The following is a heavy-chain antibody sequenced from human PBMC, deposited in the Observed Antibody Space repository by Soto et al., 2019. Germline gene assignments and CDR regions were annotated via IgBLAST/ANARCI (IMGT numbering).Heavy chain of an antibody. CDR1: GFTFSTFS. V-gene: IGHV3-74*01. Sequence: GGSLRLSCAASGFTFSTFSMHWVRQAPGEGLMWVSRLQTDGSHPDYADSVKGRFTISRDNAKNTLYLQMNNLRAEDTAVYYCARGGDPDYWGQGTLVTVS. CDR2: LQTDGSHP. J-gene: IGHJ4*02. D-gene: IGHD2-21*02. CDR3: ARGGDPDY.